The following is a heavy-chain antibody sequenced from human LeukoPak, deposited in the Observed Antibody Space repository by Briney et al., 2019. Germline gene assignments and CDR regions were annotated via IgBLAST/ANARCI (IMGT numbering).Heavy chain of an antibody. CDR2: INAGNGNT. J-gene: IGHJ4*02. V-gene: IGHV1-3*01. CDR3: ARAFGSSWFLEY. CDR1: GYTYTTYV. D-gene: IGHD6-13*01. Sequence: GASVKFSCKTSGYTYTTYVLHWMRQAPGQRFEWMGWINAGNGNTMYSQKFQDRVTITRGTSATTVYMELTSLKSEDTAVYYCARAFGSSWFLEYWGQGTLVTVSS.